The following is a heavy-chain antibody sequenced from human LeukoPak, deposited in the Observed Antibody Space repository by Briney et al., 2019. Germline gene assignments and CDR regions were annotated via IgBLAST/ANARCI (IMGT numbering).Heavy chain of an antibody. V-gene: IGHV1-18*01. CDR1: GYTFTSYG. CDR3: AREVVAAADYYYYYYYMDV. Sequence: ASVKVSCKASGYTFTSYGISWVRQAPGQGLEWMGWISAYNGNTNYAQKLQGRVTMTTDTSTSTAYMELRSLRSDDTAVYYCAREVVAAADYYYYYYYMDVWGKGTTVTVSS. J-gene: IGHJ6*03. D-gene: IGHD6-13*01. CDR2: ISAYNGNT.